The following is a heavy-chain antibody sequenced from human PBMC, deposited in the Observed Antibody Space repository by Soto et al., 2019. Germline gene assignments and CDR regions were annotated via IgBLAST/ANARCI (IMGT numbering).Heavy chain of an antibody. Sequence: GGSLRLSCGASVFSFGSYSMNWVRQAPGKGLEWVSFISGRGTTTYYADSVRGRFTVSRDNAKNSLSLEVNSLRDEDTAVYYCARLGYCSSATCKYYFYYYGMDVWGQGTTVTVSS. CDR2: ISGRGTTT. CDR3: ARLGYCSSATCKYYFYYYGMDV. V-gene: IGHV3-48*02. CDR1: VFSFGSYS. J-gene: IGHJ6*02. D-gene: IGHD2-2*01.